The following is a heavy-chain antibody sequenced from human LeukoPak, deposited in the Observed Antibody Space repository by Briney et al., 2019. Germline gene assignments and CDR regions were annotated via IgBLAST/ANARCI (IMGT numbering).Heavy chain of an antibody. CDR3: ARAYGVTPGDR. Sequence: ASVKVSCKASGYPFTDYYIHWVRQPPGQGLEWMGWINPDSGGTNYAQKFQGRVTMTRDTSISKAYMELSSLKSDDTAVYYCARAYGVTPGDRWGQGTLVTVSS. J-gene: IGHJ5*02. D-gene: IGHD4-17*01. V-gene: IGHV1-2*02. CDR2: INPDSGGT. CDR1: GYPFTDYY.